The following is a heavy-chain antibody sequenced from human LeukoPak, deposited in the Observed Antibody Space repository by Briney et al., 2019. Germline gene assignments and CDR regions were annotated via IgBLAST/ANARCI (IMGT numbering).Heavy chain of an antibody. Sequence: GGSLRLSCTASGFTSSSYALNWVRQAPGKGLEWVATVSGSGDRMYHADSVKGRFTISRDNSKNTIYLQMNSLRAEDTALYYCAKAAAAPGFDFWGQGTLVTVSS. J-gene: IGHJ4*02. CDR2: VSGSGDRM. CDR1: GFTSSSYA. D-gene: IGHD6-13*01. CDR3: AKAAAAPGFDF. V-gene: IGHV3-23*01.